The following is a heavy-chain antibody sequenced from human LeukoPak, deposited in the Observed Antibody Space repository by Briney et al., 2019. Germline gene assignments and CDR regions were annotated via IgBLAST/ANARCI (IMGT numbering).Heavy chain of an antibody. D-gene: IGHD2-21*01. V-gene: IGHV3-33*06. CDR1: GVTFSSYG. CDR2: IWYDGSNK. J-gene: IGHJ6*03. Sequence: PGGSLRLSCAASGVTFSSYGMHWVRQAPGKGLEWVAVIWYDGSNKYYADSVKGRFTISRDNSKTTLYLQMDSLRAEDTVVYYCAKNNKGDFIVPVVSGYMDVWGKGTTVTVSS. CDR3: AKNNKGDFIVPVVSGYMDV.